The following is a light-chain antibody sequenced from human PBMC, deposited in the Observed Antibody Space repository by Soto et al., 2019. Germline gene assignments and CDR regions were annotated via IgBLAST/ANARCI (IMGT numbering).Light chain of an antibody. CDR3: QQYNNWPYS. CDR1: QGVTTN. V-gene: IGKV3-15*01. J-gene: IGKJ5*01. Sequence: EIVMTQSPDPLSVSPGERATLSCRAGQGVTTNFAWYQQKSGQSPRLLIYDVSIRATGVPARFSGTGSETDCTLTISGLQSEDSAVYFCQQYNNWPYSLGQGTRLEIK. CDR2: DVS.